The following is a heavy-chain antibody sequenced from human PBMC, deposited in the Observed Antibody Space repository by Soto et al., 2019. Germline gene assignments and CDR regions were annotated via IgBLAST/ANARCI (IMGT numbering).Heavy chain of an antibody. CDR1: GFSLSTSGVG. J-gene: IGHJ6*02. Sequence: QITLKESGPTLVKPTQTLTLTCTFSGFSLSTSGVGVGWIRQPPGKALEWLALIYWDDDKRYSPSLKSRLTITKETSKNQVVLTMTNMDPVDTATYYCAHIGGGDCYSCYYYGMDVWGQGTTVTVSS. D-gene: IGHD2-21*02. CDR3: AHIGGGDCYSCYYYGMDV. CDR2: IYWDDDK. V-gene: IGHV2-5*02.